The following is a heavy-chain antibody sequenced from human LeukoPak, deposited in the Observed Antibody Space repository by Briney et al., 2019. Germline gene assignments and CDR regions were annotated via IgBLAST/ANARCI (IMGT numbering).Heavy chain of an antibody. CDR2: IYYSGST. CDR1: GGSISSYY. J-gene: IGHJ4*02. V-gene: IGHV4-59*01. Sequence: ASETLSLTCTVSGGSISSYYSSWIRQPPGKGLEWIGYIYYSGSTNYNPSLKSRVTISVDTSKNQFSLKLSSVTAADTAVYYCARDLGGGDWLSFAYWGQGTLVTVSS. CDR3: ARDLGGGDWLSFAY. D-gene: IGHD2-21*02.